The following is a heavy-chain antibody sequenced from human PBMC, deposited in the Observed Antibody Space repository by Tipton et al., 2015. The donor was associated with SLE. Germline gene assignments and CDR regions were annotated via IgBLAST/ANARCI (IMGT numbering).Heavy chain of an antibody. CDR1: GGSISSSSYY. V-gene: IGHV4-39*07. D-gene: IGHD6-6*01. CDR2: IYYSGST. Sequence: TLSLTCTVSGGSISSSSYYWGWIRQPPGKGLEWIGSIYYSGSTYYNPSLKSRVTISVDTSKNQFSLKLSSVTAADTAVYYCARGAARRRYFDYWVQGTLVTVSS. CDR3: ARGAARRRYFDY. J-gene: IGHJ4*02.